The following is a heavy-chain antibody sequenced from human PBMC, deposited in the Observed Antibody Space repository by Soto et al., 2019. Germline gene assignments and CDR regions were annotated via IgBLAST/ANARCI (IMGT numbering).Heavy chain of an antibody. CDR3: ARGRQPIRQCNGGSCYSNFDY. CDR2: INPNSGGR. CDR1: GYSFTGYF. V-gene: IGHV1-2*02. Sequence: QVQLVQSGAEVKKPGASVKVSCKVSGYSFTGYFMHWVRQAPGQGLEWMGWINPNSGGRNFAQKFQGRVTLTRDTSISTAYLELSGLTSDDTAFYYWARGRQPIRQCNGGSCYSNFDYWGQGTLVTVSS. D-gene: IGHD2-15*01. J-gene: IGHJ4*02.